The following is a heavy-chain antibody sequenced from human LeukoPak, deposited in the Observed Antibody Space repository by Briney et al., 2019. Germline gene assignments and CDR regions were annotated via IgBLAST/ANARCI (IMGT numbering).Heavy chain of an antibody. CDR3: ARLRIAVAAPLNQFSYGMDV. D-gene: IGHD6-19*01. V-gene: IGHV4-59*08. Sequence: PSETLSLTCTLSGGSISRYYWSWIRQPPGKGLEWIGYIYYSGSTNYNPSLKSRVNISVDTSKNQSSLKLSSVTAADTAVYYCARLRIAVAAPLNQFSYGMDVWGQGTTVTVSS. CDR1: GGSISRYY. CDR2: IYYSGST. J-gene: IGHJ6*02.